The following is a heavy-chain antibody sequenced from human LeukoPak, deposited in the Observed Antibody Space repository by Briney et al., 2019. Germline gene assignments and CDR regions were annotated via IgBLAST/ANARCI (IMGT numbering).Heavy chain of an antibody. D-gene: IGHD1-1*01. CDR3: ARDSDARNWNGLFDN. V-gene: IGHV3-64*01. Sequence: GGSLRLSCAASGFTFSSYAMHWVRQAPGKGLEYVSAISSNGGSTYYANSVKGRFTISRDNSKNTLYLQMGSLRAEDTAVYYCARDSDARNWNGLFDNWGQGTLVTVSS. CDR1: GFTFSSYA. CDR2: ISSNGGST. J-gene: IGHJ4*02.